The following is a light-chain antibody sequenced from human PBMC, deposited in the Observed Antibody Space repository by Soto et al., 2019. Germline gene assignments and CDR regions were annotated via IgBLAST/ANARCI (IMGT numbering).Light chain of an antibody. CDR1: QSVSSN. J-gene: IGKJ2*01. V-gene: IGKV3-15*01. Sequence: EIVMTKSPATLSVSPWERATFSCKASQSVSSNLDWYQQKPGQAPRLLIYGASIRATGIPVRVSGSASGTEFTLTINSLQPDDFATYFCQQYKTSLYSFGQGTKVDIK. CDR2: GAS. CDR3: QQYKTSLYS.